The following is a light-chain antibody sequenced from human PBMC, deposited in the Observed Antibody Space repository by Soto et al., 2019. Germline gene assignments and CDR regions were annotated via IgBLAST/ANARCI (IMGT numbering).Light chain of an antibody. CDR1: QSISFY. Sequence: DIQMNQSPSSLSASVGDRVTITCRASQSISFYLNWYQQKPGNAPKVLIYAASNLQPGVPSRFSGSGSGTDFTLTINSLQPEDFATYSCQQSYSTPITFGQGTRLEI. V-gene: IGKV1-39*01. J-gene: IGKJ5*01. CDR2: AAS. CDR3: QQSYSTPIT.